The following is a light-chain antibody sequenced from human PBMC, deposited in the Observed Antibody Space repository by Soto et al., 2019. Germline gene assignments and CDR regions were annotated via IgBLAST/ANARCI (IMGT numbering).Light chain of an antibody. J-gene: IGLJ1*01. CDR2: SDN. CDR1: SSNIGSNY. CDR3: AAWDASLGGPKV. Sequence: QSVLTQPPSASGTPGQRVTISCSGSSSNIGSNYVYWYQQLPGTAPKLLIYSDNQRPSGVPDRFSGSKSGTSASLAISGLRSEDEADYYCAAWDASLGGPKVFGTGTKVTVL. V-gene: IGLV1-47*02.